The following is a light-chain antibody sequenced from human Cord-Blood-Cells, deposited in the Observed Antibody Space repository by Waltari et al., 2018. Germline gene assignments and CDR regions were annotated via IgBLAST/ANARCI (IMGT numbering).Light chain of an antibody. CDR3: CSYAGSYTYV. Sequence: QSALTQPRSVSGSPGQSVTISCTGTSSDVGGYNYVPWYQQHPGKAPKLMIYDVSKRPSGVPDRFSSSKSGNTASLTISGRQAEDEADYYCCSYAGSYTYVFGTGTKVTVL. CDR2: DVS. CDR1: SSDVGGYNY. J-gene: IGLJ1*01. V-gene: IGLV2-11*01.